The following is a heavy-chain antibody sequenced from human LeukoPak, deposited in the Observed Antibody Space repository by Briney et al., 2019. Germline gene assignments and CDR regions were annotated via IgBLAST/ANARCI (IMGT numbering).Heavy chain of an antibody. CDR3: ARAQGYYDSSGYYRYYFDY. CDR1: GASISSYY. CDR2: IYYSGST. Sequence: SETLSLTCTVSGASISSYYWSWIRQPPGKGLEWIGYIYYSGSTNYNPSLKSRVTISVDTSKNQFSLKLSSVTAADTAVYYCARAQGYYDSSGYYRYYFDYWGQGTLVTVSS. J-gene: IGHJ4*02. V-gene: IGHV4-59*01. D-gene: IGHD3-22*01.